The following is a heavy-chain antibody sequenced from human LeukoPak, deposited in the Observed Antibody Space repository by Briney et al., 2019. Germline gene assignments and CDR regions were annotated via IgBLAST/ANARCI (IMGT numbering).Heavy chain of an antibody. V-gene: IGHV4-4*07. CDR3: ARDGRQRVTMDTGALDI. CDR2: VYTSGST. J-gene: IGHJ3*02. D-gene: IGHD3-10*01. CDR1: GGSISGYY. Sequence: SETLSLTCSVSGGSISGYYWSWIRQPAGKGLEWLARVYTSGSTNYNPSLKSRVTISMGTSKNQFSLKLSSVTAADTAVYYCARDGRQRVTMDTGALDIWGQGTMVTVSS.